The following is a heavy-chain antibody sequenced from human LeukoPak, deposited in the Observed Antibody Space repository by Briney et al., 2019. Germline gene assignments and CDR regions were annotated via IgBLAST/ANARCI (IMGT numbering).Heavy chain of an antibody. Sequence: SETLSLTCAVYGGSFSGYYWSWIRQPPGKGLEWIGEINHSGSTNYNPSLKSRVTISVDTSKNQFSLKLSSVTAADTAVYYCARVGPSSSWYFPYYYGMDVWGQGTTVTVSS. D-gene: IGHD6-13*01. CDR1: GGSFSGYY. CDR3: ARVGPSSSWYFPYYYGMDV. J-gene: IGHJ6*02. CDR2: INHSGST. V-gene: IGHV4-34*01.